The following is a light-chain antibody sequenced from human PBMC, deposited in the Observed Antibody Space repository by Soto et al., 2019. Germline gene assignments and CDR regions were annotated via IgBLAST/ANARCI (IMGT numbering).Light chain of an antibody. J-gene: IGKJ5*01. CDR1: QSVSNNY. CDR3: QQFRNSSYT. V-gene: IGKV3-20*01. CDR2: GAS. Sequence: EIVLTQSPGTLSLSPGERATLSCRASQSVSNNYLAWYQQKPGQAPRLLIYGASNRATGIPDRFSGSGSGTDFTLTISRLEPEDFAVYYCQQFRNSSYTFGQGTRLEIK.